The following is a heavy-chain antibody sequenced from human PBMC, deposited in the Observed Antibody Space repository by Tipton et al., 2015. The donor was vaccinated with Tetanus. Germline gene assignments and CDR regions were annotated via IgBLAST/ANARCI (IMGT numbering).Heavy chain of an antibody. D-gene: IGHD3-10*01. V-gene: IGHV4-31*03. CDR1: GGPISTGGYY. Sequence: TLSLTCTVSGGPISTGGYYWSWIRQHPGKGLEWIGDIYKSGTTHYNPSLRGRVSMSIDTSKNQFSLKLSSVTAADTAVYFCARDYFGSGSNYFFDYWGQGTQVSVSS. J-gene: IGHJ4*02. CDR2: IYKSGTT. CDR3: ARDYFGSGSNYFFDY.